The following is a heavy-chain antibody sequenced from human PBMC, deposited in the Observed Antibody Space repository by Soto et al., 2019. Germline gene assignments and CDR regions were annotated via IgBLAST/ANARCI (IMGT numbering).Heavy chain of an antibody. CDR2: ISAYNGNT. CDR1: GYTFTSYG. J-gene: IGHJ5*02. V-gene: IGHV1-18*01. D-gene: IGHD2-15*01. CDR3: AREGGGGYCSGGSCSPRAWFDP. Sequence: QVQLVQSGAEVKKPGASVKVSCKASGYTFTSYGFSWVRQAPGQGLEWMGWISAYNGNTNYAQKLQGRVTMTTDTPRSQGYMELRGLRSGGPAVYYCAREGGGGYCSGGSCSPRAWFDPWGQGTLVTVSS.